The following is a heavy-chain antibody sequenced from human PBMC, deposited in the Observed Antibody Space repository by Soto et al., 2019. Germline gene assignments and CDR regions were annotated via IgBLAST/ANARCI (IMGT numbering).Heavy chain of an antibody. Sequence: SETLSLTCVVSGGSISSYYWSWIRQPPGKGLEWIGYIYYSGSTNYNPSLKSRVTISVDTSKNQFSLKLSSVTAADTAVYYCARGRTTTVTTLAYFDYWGQGTLVTVSS. D-gene: IGHD4-17*01. CDR3: ARGRTTTVTTLAYFDY. V-gene: IGHV4-59*01. CDR2: IYYSGST. J-gene: IGHJ4*02. CDR1: GGSISSYY.